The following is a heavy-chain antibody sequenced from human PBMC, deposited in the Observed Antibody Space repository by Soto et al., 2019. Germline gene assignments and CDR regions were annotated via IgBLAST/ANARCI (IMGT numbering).Heavy chain of an antibody. Sequence: PGGSLRLSCAASGFTVSSNYMSWVRQAPGKGLEWVSVIYSGGSTYYADSVKGRFTISRDNSKNTLYLQMNSLRAEDTAVYYCARDSRPNHYDLWSGYSPYYYYGMDVWGQGTTVTVSS. CDR3: ARDSRPNHYDLWSGYSPYYYYGMDV. V-gene: IGHV3-53*01. CDR1: GFTVSSNY. CDR2: IYSGGST. J-gene: IGHJ6*02. D-gene: IGHD3-3*01.